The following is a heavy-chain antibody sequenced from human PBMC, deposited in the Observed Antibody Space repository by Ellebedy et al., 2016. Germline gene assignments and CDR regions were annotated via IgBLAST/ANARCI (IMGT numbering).Heavy chain of an antibody. J-gene: IGHJ4*02. D-gene: IGHD1-26*01. CDR2: ISTSGSTK. Sequence: GGSLRLSXAASGFAFSDYYISWIRQAPGKGLEWVAYISTSGSTKFYADSVKGRFTVSRDNAENSVSLQMNSLTAEDTALYYCARTIVGGITNYFDHWGQGALVTVSA. CDR1: GFAFSDYY. CDR3: ARTIVGGITNYFDH. V-gene: IGHV3-11*01.